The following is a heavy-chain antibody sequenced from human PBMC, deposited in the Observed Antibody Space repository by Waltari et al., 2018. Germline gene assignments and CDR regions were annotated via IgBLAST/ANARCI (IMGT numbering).Heavy chain of an antibody. CDR1: GGSISSGGYY. CDR2: SYYSGRT. V-gene: IGHV4-31*03. J-gene: IGHJ4*02. D-gene: IGHD3-22*01. CDR3: ARGRSGYYRLSFDY. Sequence: QVQLQESGPGLVKPSQTLSLTCTVSGGSISSGGYYWSWIRQHPGKGLEWIGYSYYSGRTYYNPALKSRVTISVDTSKNQFALKLSSVTAADTAVYYCARGRSGYYRLSFDYWGQGTLVTVSS.